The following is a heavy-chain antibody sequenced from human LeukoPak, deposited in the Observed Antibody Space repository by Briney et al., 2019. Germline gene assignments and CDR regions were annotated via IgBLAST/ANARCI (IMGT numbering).Heavy chain of an antibody. D-gene: IGHD3-10*01. Sequence: NPSETLSLTCTVSGGSIGSYYWSWIRQPPGKGLEWIGYIYYSGSTNYNPSLKSRVTISVDTSKNQFSLKLSPVTAADTAVYYCARGGSGILWFGELYDAFDIWGQGTMVTVSS. CDR1: GGSIGSYY. CDR2: IYYSGST. V-gene: IGHV4-59*12. J-gene: IGHJ3*02. CDR3: ARGGSGILWFGELYDAFDI.